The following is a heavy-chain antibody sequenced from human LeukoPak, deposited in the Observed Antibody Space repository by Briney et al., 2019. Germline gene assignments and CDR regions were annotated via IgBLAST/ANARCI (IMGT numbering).Heavy chain of an antibody. CDR1: GFRFSDYW. CDR3: AKPRRGYNYGYYFDY. Sequence: GGSLRLSCAASGFRFSDYWMSWVRXAPXXXXXXVAVIWYDGSNKYYADSVKGRFTISRDNVKNTLYLQLNSLRAEDTAVYYCAKPRRGYNYGYYFDYWGQGTLVTVSS. J-gene: IGHJ4*02. V-gene: IGHV3-33*06. D-gene: IGHD5-24*01. CDR2: IWYDGSNK.